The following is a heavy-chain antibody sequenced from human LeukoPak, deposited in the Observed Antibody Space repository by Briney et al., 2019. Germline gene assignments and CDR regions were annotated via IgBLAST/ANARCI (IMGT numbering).Heavy chain of an antibody. J-gene: IGHJ5*02. CDR1: GGSISSYY. D-gene: IGHD3-10*01. Sequence: SETLSLTCTVSGGSISSYYWSWIRQPPGKGLEWIGYIYYSGSTSYKPSLKSRVTISVDTSKNQFSLKLSSVTAADTAVYYCARGGYYGSGNDFRFDPWGQGTLSPSPQ. CDR3: ARGGYYGSGNDFRFDP. CDR2: IYYSGST. V-gene: IGHV4-59*01.